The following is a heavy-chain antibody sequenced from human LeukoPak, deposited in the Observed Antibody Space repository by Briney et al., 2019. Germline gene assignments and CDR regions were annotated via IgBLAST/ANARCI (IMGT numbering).Heavy chain of an antibody. D-gene: IGHD3-3*01. CDR1: GYTFTSYG. CDR3: ASQSSGFLYGMDV. Sequence: ASVKLSCKASGYTFTSYGISWVRQAPGQGLEWMGWTSAYNGNTNYAQKLQGRVTMTTDTSTSTAYMELSSLRSEDTAVYYRASQSSGFLYGMDVWGQGTTVTVSS. V-gene: IGHV1-18*01. CDR2: TSAYNGNT. J-gene: IGHJ6*02.